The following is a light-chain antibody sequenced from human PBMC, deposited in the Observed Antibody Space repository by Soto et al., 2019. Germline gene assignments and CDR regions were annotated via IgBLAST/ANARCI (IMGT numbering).Light chain of an antibody. Sequence: IKLTQSPASLSASPGDRVTLTCRASPSISSFLNWYQQRPGKAPNLLLYAASTLRYGIPSRFRGSKSGTEFNLTISSLQPEDWATYFCQQSYTTPWTFGQGTQLEIK. V-gene: IGKV1-39*01. CDR1: PSISSF. CDR3: QQSYTTPWT. J-gene: IGKJ1*01. CDR2: AAS.